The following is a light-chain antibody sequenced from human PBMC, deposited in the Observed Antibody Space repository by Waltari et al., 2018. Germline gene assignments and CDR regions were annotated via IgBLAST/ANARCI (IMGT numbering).Light chain of an antibody. CDR2: VNSDGSH. V-gene: IGLV4-69*01. CDR1: SGHSSYA. Sequence: QLMLTQSPSASASLGASVKLTCTLSSGHSSYAIAWHQQQPEKGPRYLMKVNSDGSHIKGDGIPDRFSGSSSAAERYLTISSLQSEDEADYYCQTGGFGIWVFGGGTKLTVL. CDR3: QTGGFGIWV. J-gene: IGLJ3*02.